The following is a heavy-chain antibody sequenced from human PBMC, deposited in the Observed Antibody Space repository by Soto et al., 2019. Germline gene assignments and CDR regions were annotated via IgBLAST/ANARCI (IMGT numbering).Heavy chain of an antibody. J-gene: IGHJ4*02. CDR1: GFNFDVYA. CDR2: IRNKAYRGTT. CDR3: ARVGYDYVWGTYRPTHFDY. D-gene: IGHD3-16*02. V-gene: IGHV3-49*03. Sequence: GGSLRLSCLGSGFNFDVYAVSWFRQAPGKGLEWVGLIRNKAYRGTTEYAASVKGRFTISRDDSKSIVYLQVNNLKTEDTAVYYCARVGYDYVWGTYRPTHFDYWGQGTLVTVSS.